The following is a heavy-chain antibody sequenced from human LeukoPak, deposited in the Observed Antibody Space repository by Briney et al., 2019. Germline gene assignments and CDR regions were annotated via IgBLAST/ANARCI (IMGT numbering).Heavy chain of an antibody. CDR3: TATRLWWGDY. J-gene: IGHJ4*02. V-gene: IGHV1-24*01. CDR2: FDPEDGET. D-gene: IGHD2-21*01. CDR1: GYTLTELS. Sequence: ASVKVSCKVSGYTLTELSMHWVRQAPGKGLEWMGGFDPEDGETIDAQKFPGRVTMTEDTSTDTAYMELSSLRSEDTAVYYCTATRLWWGDYWGQGTLVTVSS.